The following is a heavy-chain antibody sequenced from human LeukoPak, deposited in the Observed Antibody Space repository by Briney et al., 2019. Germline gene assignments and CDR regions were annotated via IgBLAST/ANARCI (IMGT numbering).Heavy chain of an antibody. J-gene: IGHJ6*02. CDR2: IYVGDAT. Sequence: GGSLRLSCAASGFTVNNNCLSWVRQAPGKGLEWVSFIYVGDATYYADSVKGRFTISRDNSKNTVYLQMNSLRTEDSAVYYCARDGGSGTYVETYYYGMDVWGQGTTVTVSS. CDR1: GFTVNNNC. D-gene: IGHD1-26*01. V-gene: IGHV3-66*01. CDR3: ARDGGSGTYVETYYYGMDV.